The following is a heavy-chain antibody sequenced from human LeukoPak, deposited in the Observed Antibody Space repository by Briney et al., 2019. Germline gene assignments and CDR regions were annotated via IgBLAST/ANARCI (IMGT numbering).Heavy chain of an antibody. V-gene: IGHV4-59*01. J-gene: IGHJ5*02. CDR3: ARKNYDFWSGYYDGFDP. D-gene: IGHD3-3*01. Sequence: PAETLSLTCTVSGGSISSYYWSWVRQPPGKGLEGMGYIYYSGSTKYNPSLKSRVTISVDTSKNQFSLTLSSVTAADTAVYYCARKNYDFWSGYYDGFDPWGQGTLVTVSS. CDR1: GGSISSYY. CDR2: IYYSGST.